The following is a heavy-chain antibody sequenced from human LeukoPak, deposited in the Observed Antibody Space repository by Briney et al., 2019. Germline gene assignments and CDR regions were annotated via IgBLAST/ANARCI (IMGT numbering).Heavy chain of an antibody. Sequence: PGGSLRLSCITSGFTFSNYGFHWVRQAPGKGLEWTAAIWYDGNNQYYPDSVKGRFTISRDNSKNTIYLQMNSLRIEDTAMYYCARDLSSSWSPGVWGQGTMVSVSS. CDR3: ARDLSSSWSPGV. D-gene: IGHD6-13*01. CDR1: GFTFSNYG. V-gene: IGHV3-33*01. J-gene: IGHJ3*01. CDR2: IWYDGNNQ.